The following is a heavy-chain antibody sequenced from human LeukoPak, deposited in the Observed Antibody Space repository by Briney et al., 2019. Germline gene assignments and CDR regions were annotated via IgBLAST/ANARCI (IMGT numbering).Heavy chain of an antibody. J-gene: IGHJ3*02. CDR2: MNPNSGNT. D-gene: IGHD6-19*01. Sequence: SVKVSCKASGYTFTSNDINWVRQATGQGLEWMEWMNPNSGNTGYAQKFQGRVTITRNTSISTAYMELSSLRSEDSAVYYCARGTSYSSGWADAFDIWGQGTMVTVSS. V-gene: IGHV1-8*03. CDR1: GYTFTSND. CDR3: ARGTSYSSGWADAFDI.